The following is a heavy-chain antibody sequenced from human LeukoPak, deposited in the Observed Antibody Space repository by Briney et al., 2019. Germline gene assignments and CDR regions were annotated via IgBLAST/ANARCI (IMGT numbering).Heavy chain of an antibody. D-gene: IGHD2-8*01. J-gene: IGHJ6*02. CDR1: GYTFTNYG. Sequence: ASVTVSCKASGYTFTNYGISWVRQAPGQGLEWMGWISAYNGKTNYAQNLQGRVTMTTDTSTSTAYMELRSLRSDDTAVYYCAREGIVLMVYGDKPYYYYGMDVWGQGTTVTVSS. CDR2: ISAYNGKT. V-gene: IGHV1-18*01. CDR3: AREGIVLMVYGDKPYYYYGMDV.